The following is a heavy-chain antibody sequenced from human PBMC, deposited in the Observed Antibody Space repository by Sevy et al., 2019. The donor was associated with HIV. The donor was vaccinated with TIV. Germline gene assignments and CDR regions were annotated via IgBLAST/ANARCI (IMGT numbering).Heavy chain of an antibody. D-gene: IGHD3-22*01. CDR3: ARVPYFFDKSGYFWDY. CDR1: GVSVTSDTYY. V-gene: IGHV4-61*01. CDR2: VYHTGST. J-gene: IGHJ4*02. Sequence: SETLSLTCAVSGVSVTSDTYYWSWIRQPPGKGLEWIGYVYHTGSTNYSPSFKSRVTISIDTSKNQFSLRLFSVAAADTAMYYCARVPYFFDKSGYFWDYWGQGILVTVSS.